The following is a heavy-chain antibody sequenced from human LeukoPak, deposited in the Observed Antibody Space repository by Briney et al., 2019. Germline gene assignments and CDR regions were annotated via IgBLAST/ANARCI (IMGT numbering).Heavy chain of an antibody. D-gene: IGHD3-10*01. CDR2: IIPILGIA. CDR3: ARGEPFGELFYDQNYYYYGMDV. V-gene: IGHV1-69*04. J-gene: IGHJ6*02. Sequence: GASVKVSCKASGGTFSSYAISWVRQAPGQGLEWMGRIIPILGIANYAQKFQGRATITADESTSTAYMELSSLRSEDTAVYYCARGEPFGELFYDQNYYYYGMDVWGQGTTITVSS. CDR1: GGTFSSYA.